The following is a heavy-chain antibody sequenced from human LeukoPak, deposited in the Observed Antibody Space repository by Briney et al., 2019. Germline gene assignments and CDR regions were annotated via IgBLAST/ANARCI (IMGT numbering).Heavy chain of an antibody. J-gene: IGHJ4*02. D-gene: IGHD6-13*01. CDR2: ISYDGSNK. V-gene: IGHV3-30-3*01. Sequence: PGGSLRLSCAASGFTFSSYAMHWVRQAPGKGLEWVAVISYDGSNKYYADSVKGRFTISRDNSKNTLYLQMNSLRAEDTAVYYCNAAGTFDYWGQGTLVTVSS. CDR3: NAAGTFDY. CDR1: GFTFSSYA.